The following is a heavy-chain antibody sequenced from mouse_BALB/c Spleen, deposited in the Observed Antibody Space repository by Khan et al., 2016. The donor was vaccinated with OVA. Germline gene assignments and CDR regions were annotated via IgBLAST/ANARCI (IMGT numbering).Heavy chain of an antibody. Sequence: VQLQQSGAELVKSGATVKLSCTASGLTIKATYMHWLQQLPAQGLEWIGRIDPPNGNTNYAPTFLGQATITADTSSNTASLQLSSLTSEDTAVYYGARMARKWGQGTTRTVSS. V-gene: IGHV14-3*02. CDR2: IDPPNGNT. CDR1: GLTIKATY. J-gene: IGHJ2*01. CDR3: ARMARK.